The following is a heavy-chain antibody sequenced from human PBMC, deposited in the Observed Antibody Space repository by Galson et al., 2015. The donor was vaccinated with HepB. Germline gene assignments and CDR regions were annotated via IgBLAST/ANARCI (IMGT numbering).Heavy chain of an antibody. CDR3: ATTLAVADR. V-gene: IGHV3-30*03. CDR1: GFTFSSYA. D-gene: IGHD6-19*01. J-gene: IGHJ4*02. Sequence: SLRLSCAASGFTFSSYAMYWVRQAPGKGLEWVALISYDGSNKYYADSVKGRFTISRDDSKNTLFLQMNSLRAEDTAVYYCATTLAVADRWGQGTLVTVSS. CDR2: ISYDGSNK.